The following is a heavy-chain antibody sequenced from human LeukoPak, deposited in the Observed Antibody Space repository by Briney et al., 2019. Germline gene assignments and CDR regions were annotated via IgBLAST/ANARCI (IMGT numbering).Heavy chain of an antibody. CDR2: ISGSGGST. V-gene: IGHV3-23*01. Sequence: GGSLRLSCAASGFTVSSNYMSWVRQAPGKGLEWVSAISGSGGSTYYADSVKGRFTISRDNSKNTLYLQMNSLRAEDTAVYYCAKDMGYGSGSSPDYWGQGTLVTVSS. CDR3: AKDMGYGSGSSPDY. D-gene: IGHD3-10*01. J-gene: IGHJ4*02. CDR1: GFTVSSNY.